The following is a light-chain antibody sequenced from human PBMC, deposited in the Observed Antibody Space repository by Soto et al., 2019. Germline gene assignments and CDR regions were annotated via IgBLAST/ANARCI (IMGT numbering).Light chain of an antibody. V-gene: IGKV3-20*01. CDR1: QSVSRSY. CDR2: GAS. Sequence: EIVLTQSPGTPSLSPGERATLSCRASQSVSRSYLAWYQQKPGQAPRLLIYGASSRATGIPDRFSGSGSGTDFTLTISRLEPEDFAVYYCQQYGSSPQTFGQGTKLEIK. CDR3: QQYGSSPQT. J-gene: IGKJ2*01.